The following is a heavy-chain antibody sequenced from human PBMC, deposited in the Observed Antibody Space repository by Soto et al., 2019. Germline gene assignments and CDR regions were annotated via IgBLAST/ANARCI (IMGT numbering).Heavy chain of an antibody. J-gene: IGHJ4*02. CDR2: IYSDDTT. V-gene: IGHV3-66*01. D-gene: IGHD6-13*01. CDR1: GFTVSSKY. CDR3: ARDSDQRRYRSSWVDC. Sequence: EVQLVESGGGLVQPGGSLRLSCAVSGFTVSSKYMSWVRQAPGKGLEWVSVIYSDDTTYYADSVKGRFTISRDNSKNTLYLQMNSLRAEDTAVYYCARDSDQRRYRSSWVDCWGQGTLVTVSS.